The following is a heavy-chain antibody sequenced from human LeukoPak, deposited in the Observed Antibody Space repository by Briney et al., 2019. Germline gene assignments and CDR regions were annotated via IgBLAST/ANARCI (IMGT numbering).Heavy chain of an antibody. V-gene: IGHV1-18*01. Sequence: ASVKVSCKASGGTFSSYAISWVRQAPGQGLEWMGWLSTNNGNTNYAQKLQGRVTMTTDTSTSTAYMELRSLRSDDTAVYYCARGYYESSGYYRFDYWGQGTLVTVSS. J-gene: IGHJ4*02. CDR2: LSTNNGNT. D-gene: IGHD3-22*01. CDR1: GGTFSSYA. CDR3: ARGYYESSGYYRFDY.